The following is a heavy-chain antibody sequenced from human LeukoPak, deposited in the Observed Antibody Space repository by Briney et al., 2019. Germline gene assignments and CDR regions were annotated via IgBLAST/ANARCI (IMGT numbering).Heavy chain of an antibody. V-gene: IGHV1-69*05. J-gene: IGHJ5*02. D-gene: IGHD3-3*01. CDR2: IIPIFGTA. CDR3: ARVEVYDFWSGYYLNWFDP. Sequence: ASVKVSCKASGGTFSSYAISWVRQAPGQGLEWMGGIIPIFGTANYAQKFQGRVTITTDESTSTAYMELSSLRSEDTAVYYCARVEVYDFWSGYYLNWFDPWGQGTLVTVSS. CDR1: GGTFSSYA.